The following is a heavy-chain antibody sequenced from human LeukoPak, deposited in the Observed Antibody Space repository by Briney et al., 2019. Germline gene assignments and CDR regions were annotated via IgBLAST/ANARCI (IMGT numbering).Heavy chain of an antibody. CDR3: ARYGQQLVSDY. V-gene: IGHV3-30*03. CDR2: MSYDGANI. CDR1: GFTFSGFG. D-gene: IGHD6-13*01. Sequence: GGSLRLSCAASGFTFSGFGMHWVRQAPGKGLAWVALMSYDGANIYYTDSVKGRFTISRDNAKSSLYLQMNSLRAEDTAVYYCARYGQQLVSDYWGQGTLLTVSS. J-gene: IGHJ4*02.